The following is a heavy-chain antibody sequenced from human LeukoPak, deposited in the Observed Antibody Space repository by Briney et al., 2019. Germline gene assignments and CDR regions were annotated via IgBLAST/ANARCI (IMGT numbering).Heavy chain of an antibody. D-gene: IGHD3-22*01. Sequence: SETLSLTCAVSGFSIISGYHWGWIRQPPGKGLVWIGSVFRDGSAFYNPSLKSRVSLSVDTSTMKFSLRLTSVTAADTAVYYCARLTYSFTGSGYHYFDQWGQGALVSVSS. CDR2: VFRDGSA. CDR1: GFSIISGYH. CDR3: ARLTYSFTGSGYHYFDQ. J-gene: IGHJ4*02. V-gene: IGHV4-38-2*01.